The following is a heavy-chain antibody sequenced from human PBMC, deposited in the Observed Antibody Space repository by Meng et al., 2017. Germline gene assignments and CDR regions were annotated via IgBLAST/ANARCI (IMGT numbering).Heavy chain of an antibody. D-gene: IGHD3-22*01. CDR2: ISYDGSNK. CDR3: ARDQDYYDSSGSLKIDY. J-gene: IGHJ4*02. Sequence: GESLKISCAASGFTFSSYWMSWVRQAPGKGLEWVAVISYDGSNKYYADSVKGRFTISRDNSKNTLYLQMNSLRAEDTAVYYCARDQDYYDSSGSLKIDYWGQGTLVTVSS. CDR1: GFTFSSYW. V-gene: IGHV3-30*03.